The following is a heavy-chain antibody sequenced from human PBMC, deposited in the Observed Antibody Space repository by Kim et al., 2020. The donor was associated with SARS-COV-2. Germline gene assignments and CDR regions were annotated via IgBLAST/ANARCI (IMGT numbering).Heavy chain of an antibody. CDR1: GDSITSGNCY. V-gene: IGHV4-31*01. J-gene: IGHJ6*02. Sequence: SETLSLTCSVSGDSITSGNCYWTWIRQLPGKGLEWFGYIYGSGGTHYNPSLKGQLTMSVDTSKNQFSLNLNSVTAADTAVYYCARGRYGGGRNYYGTDVWGQGTTVTVSS. CDR3: ARGRYGGGRNYYGTDV. D-gene: IGHD3-10*01. CDR2: IYGSGGT.